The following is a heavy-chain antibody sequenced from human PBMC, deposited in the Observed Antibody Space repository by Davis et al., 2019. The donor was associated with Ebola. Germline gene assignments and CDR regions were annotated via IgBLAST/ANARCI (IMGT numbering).Heavy chain of an antibody. Sequence: GESLKISCAASGFTFDDYTMHWVRQAPGKGLEWVSLISWDGGSTYYADSVKGRFTISRDNAKNSLYLQMNSLRAEDTALYYCAKEEVILARGFDYWGQGTLVTVSS. J-gene: IGHJ4*02. D-gene: IGHD3-10*01. CDR3: AKEEVILARGFDY. CDR1: GFTFDDYT. CDR2: ISWDGGST. V-gene: IGHV3-43*01.